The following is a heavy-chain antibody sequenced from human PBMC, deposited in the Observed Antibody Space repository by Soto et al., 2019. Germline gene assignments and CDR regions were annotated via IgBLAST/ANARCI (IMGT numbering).Heavy chain of an antibody. V-gene: IGHV3-30*18. CDR1: GFTFISYG. CDR3: AKDTKPVTIFGVVITYYYGMDV. CDR2: ISYDGSNK. D-gene: IGHD3-3*01. J-gene: IGHJ6*02. Sequence: GGSLRLSCAASGFTFISYGMHWVRQAPGKGLEWVAVISYDGSNKYYADSVKGRFTISRDNSKNTLYLQMNSLRAEDTAVYYCAKDTKPVTIFGVVITYYYGMDVWGQGTTVTV.